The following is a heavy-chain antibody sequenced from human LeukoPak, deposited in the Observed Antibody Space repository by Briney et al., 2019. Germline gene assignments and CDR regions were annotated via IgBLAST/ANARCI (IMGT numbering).Heavy chain of an antibody. D-gene: IGHD3-22*01. J-gene: IGHJ4*02. CDR1: GFTFSSYE. CDR2: ISSSGRTK. Sequence: GGSLRLSCAASGFTFSSYEMNWVRQAPGKGLEWVSYISSSGRTKYYADSVKGRFTISRDNAKNSLYLQMNSLRAEDTAVYYCASTIYDSSGYYVPPSDYWGQGTLVTVSS. V-gene: IGHV3-48*03. CDR3: ASTIYDSSGYYVPPSDY.